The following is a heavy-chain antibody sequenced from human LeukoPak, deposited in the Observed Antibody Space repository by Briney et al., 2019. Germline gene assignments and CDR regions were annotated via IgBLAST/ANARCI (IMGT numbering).Heavy chain of an antibody. Sequence: SETLSLTCAVYGVSFSGYYWSWIRQPPGKGLEWIGEINHSGSTNYNPSLKSRVTISVDTSKNQFSLKLSSVTAADTAVYYCARGLAGATSHRYFDYWGQGTLVTVSS. D-gene: IGHD1-26*01. CDR2: INHSGST. CDR1: GVSFSGYY. V-gene: IGHV4-34*01. J-gene: IGHJ4*02. CDR3: ARGLAGATSHRYFDY.